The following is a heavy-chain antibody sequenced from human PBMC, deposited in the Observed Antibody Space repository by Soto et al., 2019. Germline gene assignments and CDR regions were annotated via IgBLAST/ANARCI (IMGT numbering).Heavy chain of an antibody. Sequence: SGPTLVHPTPPLTLTCTFSGFSLSTSGVGVGWIRQPPGNALEWLAVIYWNDDKRYSPSLKSRLTITKGTSGNQVVLTMTNVDPVDTASYYCAHFNGYEEFEYWGQGTLVTVSS. CDR3: AHFNGYEEFEY. V-gene: IGHV2-5*01. CDR1: GFSLSTSGVG. D-gene: IGHD5-12*01. J-gene: IGHJ4*02. CDR2: IYWNDDK.